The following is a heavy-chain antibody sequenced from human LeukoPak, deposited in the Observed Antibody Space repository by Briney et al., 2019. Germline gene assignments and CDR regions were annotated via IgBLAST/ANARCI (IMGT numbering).Heavy chain of an antibody. CDR2: IYYSGST. V-gene: IGHV4-59*01. D-gene: IGHD5-12*01. J-gene: IGHJ4*02. CDR3: ARDSGYEEAFDY. Sequence: PSETLSLTCTVSGGSISSYYWSWIRQPPGKGLEWIGYIYYSGSTNYNPSLKSRVTISVDTSKNQFSLKLSSVTAADTAVYYCARDSGYEEAFDYWGQGTLVTVSS. CDR1: GGSISSYY.